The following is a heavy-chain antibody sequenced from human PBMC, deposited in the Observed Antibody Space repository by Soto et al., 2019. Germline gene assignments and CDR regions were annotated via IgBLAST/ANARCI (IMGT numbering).Heavy chain of an antibody. J-gene: IGHJ4*02. CDR2: LSSDGFGA. CDR1: GFSLSPYW. V-gene: IGHV3-74*03. Sequence: LRPSCAASGFSLSPYWMHWVRQVPGRGLEWVARLSSDGFGAAYADSVKGRFFISRDIARNTLSLQMNSLRADDTAVYYCARDLGGPNYWGRRTSVTVSS. CDR3: ARDLGGPNY. D-gene: IGHD3-16*01.